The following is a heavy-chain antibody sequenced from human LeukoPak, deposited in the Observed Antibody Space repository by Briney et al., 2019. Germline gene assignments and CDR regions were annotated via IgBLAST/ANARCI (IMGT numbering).Heavy chain of an antibody. D-gene: IGHD1-26*01. CDR1: GFTFSSYA. CDR2: ISGSGGST. J-gene: IGHJ1*01. CDR3: AKDRGSYYAEYFQH. V-gene: IGHV3-23*01. Sequence: PGGSLRLSCAASGFTFSSYAMSWVRQAPGKGLEWVSAISGSGGSTYYADSVKGRFTISRDNSKNTLYLLMNSLRAEDTAVYYCAKDRGSYYAEYFQHWGQGTLVTVSS.